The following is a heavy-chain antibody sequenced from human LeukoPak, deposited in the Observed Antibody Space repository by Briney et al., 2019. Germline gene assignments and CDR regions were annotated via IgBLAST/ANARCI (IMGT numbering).Heavy chain of an antibody. Sequence: SVKVSCKASGGTFSSYAISWVRQAPGQGLEWMGGIIPIFGTANYAQKFQGRVTITADESTSTAYMELSSLRSEDTAVYYCARDGGGSYYFDHWGQGTLVTVSS. CDR2: IIPIFGTA. J-gene: IGHJ4*02. CDR1: GGTFSSYA. D-gene: IGHD3-16*01. V-gene: IGHV1-69*01. CDR3: ARDGGGSYYFDH.